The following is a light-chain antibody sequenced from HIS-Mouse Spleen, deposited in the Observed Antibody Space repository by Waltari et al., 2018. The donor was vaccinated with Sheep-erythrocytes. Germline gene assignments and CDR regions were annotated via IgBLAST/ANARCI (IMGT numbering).Light chain of an antibody. CDR2: EVS. J-gene: IGLJ3*02. CDR1: SSHVGGYNY. V-gene: IGLV2-8*01. Sequence: QSALTQPPSASGSPGQSVTISCTGPSSHVGGYNYVSWYQQHPGNAPKLMLYEVSKRPSGVPDRFSGSKSGNTASLTVSGLQAEDEADYYCSSYAGSNNWVFGGGTKLTVL. CDR3: SSYAGSNNWV.